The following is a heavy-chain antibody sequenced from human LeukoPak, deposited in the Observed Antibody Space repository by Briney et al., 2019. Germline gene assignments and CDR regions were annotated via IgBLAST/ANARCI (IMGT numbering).Heavy chain of an antibody. Sequence: GGSLRLSCATSGFTFSSYWMHWVRQVPGRGLVWVSRINSDGSITDYADSVKGRFTISRDNSKNTLYLQMNSLSAEDTAVYYCAKFRSDSRDAFDLWGQGTLVTVSS. D-gene: IGHD3-22*01. CDR2: INSDGSIT. CDR3: AKFRSDSRDAFDL. CDR1: GFTFSSYW. V-gene: IGHV3-74*01. J-gene: IGHJ3*01.